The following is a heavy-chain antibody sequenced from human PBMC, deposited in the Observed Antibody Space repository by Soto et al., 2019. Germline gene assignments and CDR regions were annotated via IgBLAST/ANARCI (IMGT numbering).Heavy chain of an antibody. CDR2: IYYSGST. CDR3: ARHFIVGASSGEKGSFDY. D-gene: IGHD1-26*01. V-gene: IGHV4-39*01. J-gene: IGHJ4*02. CDR1: GGSISSSSYY. Sequence: SETLSLTCTVSGGSISSSSYYWGWIRQPPGKGLEWIGSIYYSGSTYYNPSLKSRVTISVDTSKNLFSLKLSSVTAADTAVYYCARHFIVGASSGEKGSFDYWGQGTLVTVSS.